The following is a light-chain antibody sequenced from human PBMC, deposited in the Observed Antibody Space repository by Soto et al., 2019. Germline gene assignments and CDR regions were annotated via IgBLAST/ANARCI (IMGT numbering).Light chain of an antibody. V-gene: IGLV2-11*01. Sequence: QSVLTQPRSVSGSPGQAVTISCTGTSSYVGGYNYVSWYQQHPGKAPKVMIYDVSKRPSGVPDRFSGSKSGNTASLTISGLQAEDEADYYCCSYAGSYTYVFGTGTKVTV. CDR2: DVS. CDR3: CSYAGSYTYV. J-gene: IGLJ1*01. CDR1: SSYVGGYNY.